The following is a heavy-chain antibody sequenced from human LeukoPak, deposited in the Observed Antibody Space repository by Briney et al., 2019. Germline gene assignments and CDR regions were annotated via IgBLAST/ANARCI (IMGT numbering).Heavy chain of an antibody. CDR3: AKDERGDCSGSYTFFDY. D-gene: IGHD3-10*02. CDR1: GFTLSSYA. Sequence: GGSLRLSCAASGFTLSSYAMSWVRQAPGKGLEWVSAISGSGGSTYYADSVKGRFTISRDNSKNTLYLQMNSLRAEDTAVYYCAKDERGDCSGSYTFFDYWGQGTLVTVSS. V-gene: IGHV3-23*01. J-gene: IGHJ4*02. CDR2: ISGSGGST.